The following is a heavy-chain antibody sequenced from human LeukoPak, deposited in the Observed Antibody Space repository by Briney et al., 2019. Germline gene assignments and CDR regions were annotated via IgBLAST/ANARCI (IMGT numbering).Heavy chain of an antibody. J-gene: IGHJ4*02. V-gene: IGHV1-2*02. CDR1: GYSFTSYY. CDR3: ARDMVNSKVRRDGYNSGY. D-gene: IGHD5-24*01. CDR2: INPNSGGT. Sequence: GESLKISCKGSGYSFTSYYMHWVRQAPGQGLEWMGWINPNSGGTNYAQKFQGRVTMTRDTSISTAYMELSRLRSDDTAVYYCARDMVNSKVRRDGYNSGYWGQGTLVTVSS.